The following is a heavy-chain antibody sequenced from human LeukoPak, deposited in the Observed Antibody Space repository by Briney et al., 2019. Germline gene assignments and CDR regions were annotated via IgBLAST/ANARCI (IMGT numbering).Heavy chain of an antibody. Sequence: ASVKVSCKASGGTFSSYAISWVRQAPGQGLEWMGGIIPIFGTANYAQKFQGRVTITADESTSTAYMELSSLRSEDTAVYYCARGNYGSGSYYPIYYYYYMDVWGKGTTVTISS. V-gene: IGHV1-69*13. D-gene: IGHD3-10*01. CDR1: GGTFSSYA. CDR3: ARGNYGSGSYYPIYYYYYMDV. J-gene: IGHJ6*03. CDR2: IIPIFGTA.